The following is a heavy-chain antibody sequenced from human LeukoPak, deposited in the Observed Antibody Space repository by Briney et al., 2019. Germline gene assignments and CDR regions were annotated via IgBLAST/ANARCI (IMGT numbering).Heavy chain of an antibody. V-gene: IGHV4-61*01. Sequence: PSETLSLTCTVSGGSVSSGSYYWSWIRQPPGKGLEWIGYIYYSGSTNYNPSLKSRVTISVDTSKNQFSLKLSSVTAADTAVYYCARLVVVVPAAIYWFDPWGQGTLVTVSS. D-gene: IGHD2-2*02. CDR3: ARLVVVVPAAIYWFDP. CDR1: GGSVSSGSYY. CDR2: IYYSGST. J-gene: IGHJ5*02.